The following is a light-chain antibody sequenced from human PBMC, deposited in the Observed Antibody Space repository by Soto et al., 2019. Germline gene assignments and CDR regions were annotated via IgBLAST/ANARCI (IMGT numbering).Light chain of an antibody. J-gene: IGKJ1*01. CDR1: QSISSW. Sequence: DIQMTQAPSTLSASVGDRVTITCRASQSISSWLAWYQQKPGKAPKLLIYKASSLESGVPSRFSGSGSGTEVTLTISSLQPDDFSTYYCQQYNSYWTFGQGTKGQI. CDR2: KAS. V-gene: IGKV1-5*03. CDR3: QQYNSYWT.